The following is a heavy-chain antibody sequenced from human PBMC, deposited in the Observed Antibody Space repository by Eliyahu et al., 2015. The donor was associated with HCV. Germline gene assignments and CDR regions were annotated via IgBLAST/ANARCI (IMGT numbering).Heavy chain of an antibody. Sequence: EVQLVESGGGLVQPGGSLRLSCAASGFTVSSNYXSWVRQAPGKGLEWVSVIYSGGSTYYADSVKGRFTISRDNSKNTLYLQMNSLRAEDTAVYYCARPLLNSGSYATNYYGMDVWGQGTTVTVSS. CDR1: GFTVSSNY. D-gene: IGHD1-26*01. J-gene: IGHJ6*02. CDR2: IYSGGST. V-gene: IGHV3-66*01. CDR3: ARPLLNSGSYATNYYGMDV.